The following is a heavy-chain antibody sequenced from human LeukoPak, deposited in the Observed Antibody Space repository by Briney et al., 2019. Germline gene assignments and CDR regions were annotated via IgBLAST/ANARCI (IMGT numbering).Heavy chain of an antibody. Sequence: ASVKVSCKVSGYTLTEISMHWVRQAPGKGLEWMGGFDPEDGETIYAQKFQGRVTMTEDTSTDTAYMVLSSLRSEDTAVYYCATHSPHNSSSWYYYYYMDVWGKGTTVTISS. CDR2: FDPEDGET. CDR1: GYTLTEIS. V-gene: IGHV1-24*01. J-gene: IGHJ6*03. CDR3: ATHSPHNSSSWYYYYYMDV. D-gene: IGHD6-13*01.